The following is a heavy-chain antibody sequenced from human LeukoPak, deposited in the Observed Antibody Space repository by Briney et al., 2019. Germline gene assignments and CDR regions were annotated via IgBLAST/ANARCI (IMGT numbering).Heavy chain of an antibody. J-gene: IGHJ6*03. V-gene: IGHV4-59*08. CDR3: ARLEGGSYYYYMDV. CDR1: GGSISSYY. D-gene: IGHD5-24*01. CDR2: IYYSGST. Sequence: SETLSLTCTVAGGSISSYYWSWIRQPPGKGLEWIGYIYYSGSTNYNPSLKSRVTISVDTSKNQFSLKLSSVTAADTAVYYCARLEGGSYYYYMDVWGKGTTVTVSS.